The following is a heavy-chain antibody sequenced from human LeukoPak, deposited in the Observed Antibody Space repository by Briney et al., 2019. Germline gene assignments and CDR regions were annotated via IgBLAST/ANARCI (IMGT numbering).Heavy chain of an antibody. CDR2: IGVFNGNR. CDR1: SYTFSRYG. CDR3: GRDQEAFDY. J-gene: IGHJ4*02. Sequence: ASVKVSCKTSSYTFSRYGFSWVRQAPGQGLEWIGWIGVFNGNRNYAKSVQGRITLTADTSTNTTYMELRSLTSDDTAVYFCGRDQEAFDYWGQGTLVTVSS. V-gene: IGHV1-18*01.